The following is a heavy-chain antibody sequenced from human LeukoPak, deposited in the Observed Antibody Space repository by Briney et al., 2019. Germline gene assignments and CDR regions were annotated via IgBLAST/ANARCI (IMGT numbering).Heavy chain of an antibody. V-gene: IGHV4-38-2*01. J-gene: IGHJ4*02. CDR1: GYSISSGYY. D-gene: IGHD3-22*01. CDR3: ARAGTLYYYDSSGYYPF. CDR2: IYHSGST. Sequence: PSETLSLTCAVSGYSISSGYYWGWIRQPPGKGLEWIGSIYHSGSTYYNPSLKSRVTISVDTSKNQFSLKLSSVTAADTAVYYCARAGTLYYYDSSGYYPFWGPGTLVTVSS.